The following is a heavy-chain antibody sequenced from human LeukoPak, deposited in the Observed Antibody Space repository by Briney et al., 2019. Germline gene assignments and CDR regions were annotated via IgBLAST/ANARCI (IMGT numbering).Heavy chain of an antibody. D-gene: IGHD6-19*01. V-gene: IGHV3-11*04. CDR2: ITGTGNTI. CDR3: ARVYSGTHWDRDT. Sequence: AGGSLRLSCAASGFSFSDYYMGWIRQAPGEGLEWISYITGTGNTIHYADSVKGRFTISRGNAKNSVYLQMNSLRAEDTAVYFCARVYSGTHWDRDTWGQGTLVTVSS. CDR1: GFSFSDYY. J-gene: IGHJ5*02.